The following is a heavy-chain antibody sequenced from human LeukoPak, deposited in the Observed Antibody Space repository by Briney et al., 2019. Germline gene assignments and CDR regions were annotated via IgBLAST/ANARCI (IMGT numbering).Heavy chain of an antibody. J-gene: IGHJ4*02. CDR1: GYTFTSYS. Sequence: ASVKVSCKASGYTFTSYSMNWVRQAPGQGLEWLGWINTNTGNPTYAQGFTGRFVFSLDTSVSTAYLQISSLKAEDTAVYYCARVPIATVTTMLNFDYWGQGTLVTVSS. CDR3: ARVPIATVTTMLNFDY. D-gene: IGHD4-17*01. CDR2: INTNTGNP. V-gene: IGHV7-4-1*02.